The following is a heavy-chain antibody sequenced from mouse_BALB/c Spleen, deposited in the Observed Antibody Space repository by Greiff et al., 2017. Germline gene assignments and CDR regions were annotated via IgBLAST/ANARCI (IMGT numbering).Heavy chain of an antibody. D-gene: IGHD1-1*02. CDR2: ISDGGSYT. V-gene: IGHV5-4*02. J-gene: IGHJ2*01. Sequence: EVQVVESGGGLVKPGGSLKLSCAASGFTFSDYYMYWVRQTPEKRLEWVATISDGGSYTYYPDSVKGRFTISRDNAKNNLYLQMSSLKSEDTAMYYCARGGWDYWGQGTTLTVSS. CDR3: ARGGWDY. CDR1: GFTFSDYY.